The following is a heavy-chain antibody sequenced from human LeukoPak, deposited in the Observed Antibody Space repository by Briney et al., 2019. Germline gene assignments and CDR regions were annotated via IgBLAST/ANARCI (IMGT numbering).Heavy chain of an antibody. CDR2: ISSSSSTI. Sequence: GGSLRLSCAASGFTFSSYSMNWVRQAPGKGLEWVSYISSSSSTIYYADSVKGRFTISRDNAKNSLYLQMNSLRAEDTAVYYCARASKTITMVRGVQNWFDPWGQGTLVTVSS. D-gene: IGHD3-10*01. V-gene: IGHV3-48*04. CDR1: GFTFSSYS. J-gene: IGHJ5*02. CDR3: ARASKTITMVRGVQNWFDP.